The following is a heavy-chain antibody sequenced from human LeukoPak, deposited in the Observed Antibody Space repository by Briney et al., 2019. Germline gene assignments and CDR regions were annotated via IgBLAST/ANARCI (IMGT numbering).Heavy chain of an antibody. CDR2: ITTGDGNT. V-gene: IGHV3-23*01. Sequence: GGSLRLSCAASGFTFSSYTMSWVRQAPGKGLEWVSTITTGDGNTYYADSVKGRFTVSRDNSKNALYLQMNSLRAEGTAVYYCAKDGGLWVSAHWGDSWGRGTLVTVSS. CDR3: AKDGGLWVSAHWGDS. CDR1: GFTFSSYT. D-gene: IGHD7-27*01. J-gene: IGHJ4*02.